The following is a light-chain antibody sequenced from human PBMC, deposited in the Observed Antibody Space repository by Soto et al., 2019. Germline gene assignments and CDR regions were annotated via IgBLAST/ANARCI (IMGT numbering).Light chain of an antibody. J-gene: IGKJ4*01. CDR2: DAS. CDR1: QSINSN. Sequence: EILMTQSPATLSVSPGERATLSCRANQSINSNLAWYQQRPGQAPRLLIYDASTRASGVPARFSGSGSGTEFTLSISSLQSEDFAVYCCQHSNKWPLAFGGGTKVEIK. CDR3: QHSNKWPLA. V-gene: IGKV3-15*01.